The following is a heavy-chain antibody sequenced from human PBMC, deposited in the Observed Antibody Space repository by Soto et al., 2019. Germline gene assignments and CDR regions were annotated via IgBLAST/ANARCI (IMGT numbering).Heavy chain of an antibody. CDR3: ARGPSDPSSYYYGMDV. CDR2: IIPIFGTA. CDR1: GGTFSSYA. Sequence: GASVKVSCKASGGTFSSYAISWVRQAPGQGLEWMGGIIPIFGTANYAQKFQGRVTITADESTSTAYMELSSLRSEDTAVYYCARGPSDPSSYYYGMDVWGQGTTVTVSS. J-gene: IGHJ6*02. V-gene: IGHV1-69*13.